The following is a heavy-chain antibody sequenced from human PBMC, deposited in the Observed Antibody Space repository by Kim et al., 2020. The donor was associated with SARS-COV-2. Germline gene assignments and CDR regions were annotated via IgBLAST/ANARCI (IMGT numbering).Heavy chain of an antibody. J-gene: IGHJ4*02. Sequence: PSPKSRVTISVDTSKNQFSLKLGSVTAADTAVYYCARHRLTTVTTSHFDYWGQGTLVTVSS. CDR3: ARHRLTTVTTSHFDY. V-gene: IGHV4-39*01. D-gene: IGHD4-17*01.